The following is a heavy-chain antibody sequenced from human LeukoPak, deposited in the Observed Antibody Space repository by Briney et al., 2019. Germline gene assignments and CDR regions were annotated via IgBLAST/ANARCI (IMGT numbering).Heavy chain of an antibody. CDR3: ARDRGYYYGSGSYGWFDP. CDR1: GGTFSSYA. Sequence: GSSVKVSCKASGGTFSSYAISWVRQAPGQGLEWMGGIIPIFGTANYAQKFQGRVTITADESTSTAYMELSSLRSEDTAVYYCARDRGYYYGSGSYGWFDPWGQGTLVTVSS. J-gene: IGHJ5*02. V-gene: IGHV1-69*01. CDR2: IIPIFGTA. D-gene: IGHD3-10*01.